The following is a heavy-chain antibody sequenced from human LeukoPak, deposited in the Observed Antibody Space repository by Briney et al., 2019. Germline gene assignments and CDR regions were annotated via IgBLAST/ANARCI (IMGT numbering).Heavy chain of an antibody. CDR1: GFTFSSYW. V-gene: IGHV3-7*03. CDR2: IKQDGSEK. J-gene: IGHJ4*02. CDR3: ARASEVYETVGGFDY. Sequence: GGSLRLSCAASGFTFSSYWMSWVRQAPGKGLEWVANIKQDGSEKYYVDSVKGRFTISRDNAKNSLYLQMNSLRAEDTAVYYCARASEVYETVGGFDYWGQGTLVTVSS. D-gene: IGHD2-8*01.